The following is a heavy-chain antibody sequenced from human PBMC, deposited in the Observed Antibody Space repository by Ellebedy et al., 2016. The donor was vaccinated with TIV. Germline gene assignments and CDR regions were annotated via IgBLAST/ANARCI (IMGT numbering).Heavy chain of an antibody. CDR1: GFTFSDYW. V-gene: IGHV3-23*01. CDR3: AKGRGGGSDSSAPRYYFDY. Sequence: PGGSLRLSCAASGFTFSDYWMSSVRHAPRMGLEWVSTISSTGSSTYYADSVEGRFIISRDNSKRTLYLQMNSLRAEDTAVYDCAKGRGGGSDSSAPRYYFDYWGLGTLVTVSS. CDR2: ISSTGSST. D-gene: IGHD3-22*01. J-gene: IGHJ4*02.